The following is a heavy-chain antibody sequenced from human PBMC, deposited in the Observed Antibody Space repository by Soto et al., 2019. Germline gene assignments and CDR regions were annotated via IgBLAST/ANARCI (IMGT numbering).Heavy chain of an antibody. J-gene: IGHJ4*02. D-gene: IGHD2-2*01. Sequence: QVQLEQSGAEVKKPGSSVKVSCKASGGTFGSYAFSWVRQAPGQGLEWMGGIIPVSGAAHYEQNFQGRVTITADESTSTAYMELSSLSSQDTAVYYCATALGCRSTSCTLDYWGQGTRVIVSS. V-gene: IGHV1-69*01. CDR2: IIPVSGAA. CDR3: ATALGCRSTSCTLDY. CDR1: GGTFGSYA.